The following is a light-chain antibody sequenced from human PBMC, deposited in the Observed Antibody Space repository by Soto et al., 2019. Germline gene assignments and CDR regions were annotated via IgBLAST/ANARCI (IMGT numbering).Light chain of an antibody. CDR1: SSNIGAGFD. CDR2: SNN. V-gene: IGLV1-40*01. Sequence: QPVLTQPPSVSGAPGQRVTISCTGSSSNIGAGFDVHWYQQLPGSAPKLLIYSNNNRPSGVPDRFSVSRSATSASLAITGLRAADEADYYCQAYGNSLSAYVFGTATKLTVL. CDR3: QAYGNSLSAYV. J-gene: IGLJ1*01.